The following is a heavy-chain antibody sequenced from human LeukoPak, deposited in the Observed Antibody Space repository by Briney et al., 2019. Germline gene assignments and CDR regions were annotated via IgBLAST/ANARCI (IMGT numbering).Heavy chain of an antibody. D-gene: IGHD3-3*01. CDR1: GFTVSGNY. J-gene: IGHJ3*02. CDR2: IYSGGST. V-gene: IGHV3-53*05. CDR3: AKFWSGSYGRDAFDI. Sequence: GGSLRLSCAASGFTVSGNYMSWVRQAPGKGLEWVSVIYSGGSTYYADSVKGRFTISRDNSKNTLYLQMNGLRAEDTAVYYCAKFWSGSYGRDAFDIWGQGTMVTVSS.